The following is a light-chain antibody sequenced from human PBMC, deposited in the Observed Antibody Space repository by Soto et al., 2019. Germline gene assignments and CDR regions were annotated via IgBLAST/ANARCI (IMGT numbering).Light chain of an antibody. V-gene: IGKV1-39*01. Sequence: QMTQSPSSLSDSVVDSVPLTFLSSQSISNYLNWYQQNPGKPPRVLIYGATNVQSGVPSRFSGSGSGTDFTLTISNLRPEDFATYYCHQTYSPPLTCGKGTQLEIK. CDR1: QSISNY. CDR3: HQTYSPPLT. J-gene: IGKJ5*01. CDR2: GAT.